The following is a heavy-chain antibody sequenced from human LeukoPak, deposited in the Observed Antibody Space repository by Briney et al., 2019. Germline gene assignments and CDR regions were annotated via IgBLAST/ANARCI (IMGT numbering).Heavy chain of an antibody. V-gene: IGHV4-34*01. CDR1: GGSISSYY. CDR3: ARARGAVAIDY. D-gene: IGHD6-19*01. CDR2: INHSGNT. J-gene: IGHJ4*02. Sequence: TSETLSLTCTVSGGSISSYYWSWIRQPPGKGLEWIGEINHSGNTNYNPSLKSRVTLSVDTSKNQFSLRLSSVTAADTAVYYCARARGAVAIDYWGQGTLVTVSS.